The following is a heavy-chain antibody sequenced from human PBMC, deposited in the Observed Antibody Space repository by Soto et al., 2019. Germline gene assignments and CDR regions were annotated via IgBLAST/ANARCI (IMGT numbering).Heavy chain of an antibody. V-gene: IGHV3-33*01. D-gene: IGHD3-10*01. CDR1: GFTFSSYG. J-gene: IGHJ4*02. Sequence: HPGGSLRLSCAASGFTFSSYGMHWVRQAPGKGLEWVAVIWYDGSNKYYADSVKGRFTISRDNSKNTLYLQMNSLRAEDTAVYYCARDPITMVRGVIMPEYFDYWGQGTLVTVSS. CDR2: IWYDGSNK. CDR3: ARDPITMVRGVIMPEYFDY.